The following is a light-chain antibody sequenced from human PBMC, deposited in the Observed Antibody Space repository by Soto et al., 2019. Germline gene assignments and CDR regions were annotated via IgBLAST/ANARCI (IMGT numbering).Light chain of an antibody. Sequence: EIVLTQSPGTLSLSPGERATLYFSASQSVSSSYLAWYQQKPGQAPRLLIYGASSRATGIPDRFSGSGSGTDFTLTISRLEPEDFAVHYCQQYGSSPPITFGQGTRLEIK. CDR1: QSVSSSY. CDR2: GAS. V-gene: IGKV3-20*01. J-gene: IGKJ5*01. CDR3: QQYGSSPPIT.